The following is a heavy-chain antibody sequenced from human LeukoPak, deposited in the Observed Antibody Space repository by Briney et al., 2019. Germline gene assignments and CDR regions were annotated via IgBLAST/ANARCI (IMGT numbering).Heavy chain of an antibody. J-gene: IGHJ3*01. CDR1: GGSFSGYY. Sequence: SETLSLTCAVYGGSFSGYYWSWIRQPPGKGLEWIGEINHSGSTNYNPSLKSRVTISVDTSKNQFSLKLSSVTAADTAVYYCARVPRITMVRGVIDQWGQGTMVTVSS. CDR3: ARVPRITMVRGVIDQ. D-gene: IGHD3-10*01. CDR2: INHSGST. V-gene: IGHV4-34*01.